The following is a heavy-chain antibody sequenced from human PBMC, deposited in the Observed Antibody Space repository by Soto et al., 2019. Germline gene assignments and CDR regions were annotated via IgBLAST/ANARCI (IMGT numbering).Heavy chain of an antibody. V-gene: IGHV1-46*01. CDR3: ARDGSPGSYGRGGWFDP. CDR1: GYTFTSYY. D-gene: IGHD5-18*01. J-gene: IGHJ5*02. Sequence: ASVKVSCKASGYTFTSYYMHWVRQAPGQGLEWMGIINPSGGSTSYAQKFQGRVTMTRDTSTSTVYMELSSLRSEDTAVYYCARDGSPGSYGRGGWFDPWGRGTLVAV. CDR2: INPSGGST.